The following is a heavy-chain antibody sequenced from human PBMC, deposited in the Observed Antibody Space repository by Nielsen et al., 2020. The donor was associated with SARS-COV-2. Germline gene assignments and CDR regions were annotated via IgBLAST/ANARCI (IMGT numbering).Heavy chain of an antibody. J-gene: IGHJ6*03. D-gene: IGHD3-3*01. CDR2: IIPIFGTA. CDR1: AGIFSSYA. Sequence: SSMVFCNASAGIFSSYAISWVRQAPGQGLVWMGGIIPIFGTANYAQKFQGRVTITADESTSTAYMELSSLRSEDTAVYYCARAFGDFWSGSSFYYYYMDVWGKGTTVTVSS. CDR3: ARAFGDFWSGSSFYYYYMDV. V-gene: IGHV1-69*13.